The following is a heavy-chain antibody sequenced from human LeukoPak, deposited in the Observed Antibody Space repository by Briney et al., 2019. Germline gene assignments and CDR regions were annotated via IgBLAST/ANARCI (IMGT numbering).Heavy chain of an antibody. Sequence: SETLSLTCTVSGGSISTSSYSWGWIRQPPGKGLEWIGTIYYSGSTYYKPSLKSRVTISVDTSKNQFSLKLSSVTAADTAVYYCARLWATMIRGVIPNYWGQGTLVTVSS. CDR1: GGSISTSSYS. J-gene: IGHJ4*02. D-gene: IGHD3-10*01. CDR2: IYYSGST. V-gene: IGHV4-39*01. CDR3: ARLWATMIRGVIPNY.